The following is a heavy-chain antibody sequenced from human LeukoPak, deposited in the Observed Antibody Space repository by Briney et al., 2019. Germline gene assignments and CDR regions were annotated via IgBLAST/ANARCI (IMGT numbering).Heavy chain of an antibody. D-gene: IGHD2-2*01. V-gene: IGHV3-9*01. Sequence: GRSLRLSCAASGFTFDDYAMHWVRQAPGKGLEWVSAISGSGGSTYYADSVKGRFTISRDNAKNSLYLQMNSLRAEDTAVYYCARDPHWDDCSSTSCLFDYWGQGTLVTVSS. CDR3: ARDPHWDDCSSTSCLFDY. CDR2: ISGSGGST. J-gene: IGHJ4*02. CDR1: GFTFDDYA.